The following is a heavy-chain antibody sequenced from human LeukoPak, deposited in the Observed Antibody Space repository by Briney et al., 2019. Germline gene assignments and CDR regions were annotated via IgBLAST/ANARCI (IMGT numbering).Heavy chain of an antibody. J-gene: IGHJ4*02. CDR2: ISAYNGST. V-gene: IGHV1-18*01. CDR1: GYTFTSYG. CDR3: ARVTHDFAIFGVVIIGPLDY. D-gene: IGHD3-3*01. Sequence: ASVKVSCKASGYTFTSYGISWVRQAPGQGLEWMGWISAYNGSTNYAQKLQGRVTMTTDTSTSTAYMELRSLRSDDTAVYYCARVTHDFAIFGVVIIGPLDYWGQGTLVTVSS.